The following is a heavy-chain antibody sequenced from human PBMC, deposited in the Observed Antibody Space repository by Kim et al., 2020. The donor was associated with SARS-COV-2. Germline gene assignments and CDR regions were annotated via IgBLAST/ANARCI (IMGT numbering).Heavy chain of an antibody. D-gene: IGHD1-26*01. Sequence: GGSLRLSCAASGFTFNMYTMYWVRQAPGKGLEWVASIGGSGSYTYYADSVKGRFTISRDNAKKSLYLQMNSLRDEDTAVYYCARAYSGPDYWGQGTPVTGSS. CDR3: ARAYSGPDY. CDR1: GFTFNMYT. J-gene: IGHJ4*02. V-gene: IGHV3-21*01. CDR2: IGGSGSYT.